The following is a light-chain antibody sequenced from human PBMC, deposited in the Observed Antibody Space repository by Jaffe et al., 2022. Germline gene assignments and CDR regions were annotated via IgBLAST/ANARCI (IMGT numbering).Light chain of an antibody. CDR1: SSDVGGYNY. J-gene: IGLJ2*01. CDR3: SSYTRSNTLHVV. CDR2: DVS. Sequence: QSALTQPASVSGSPGQSITISCTGTSSDVGGYNYVSWYQQHPGKAPKLMIYDVSNRPSGVSNRFSGSKSGNTASLTISGLQAEDEADYYCSSYTRSNTLHVVFGGGTKLTVL. V-gene: IGLV2-14*03.